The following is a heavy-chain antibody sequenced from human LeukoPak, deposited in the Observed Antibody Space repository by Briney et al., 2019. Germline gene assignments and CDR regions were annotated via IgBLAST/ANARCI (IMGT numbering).Heavy chain of an antibody. D-gene: IGHD4-23*01. J-gene: IGHJ4*02. CDR1: GFTFSDYY. CDR3: AKKSPDSSGNPAYD. V-gene: IGHV3-11*01. Sequence: PGGSLRLSCAASGFTFSDYYMSWIRQAPGKGLEWVSYISSSGDTIFYADSVKGRFTISRDNAKNSLSLQMNSLRAEDTAVYYCAKKSPDSSGNPAYDWGQGTLVTVSS. CDR2: ISSSGDTI.